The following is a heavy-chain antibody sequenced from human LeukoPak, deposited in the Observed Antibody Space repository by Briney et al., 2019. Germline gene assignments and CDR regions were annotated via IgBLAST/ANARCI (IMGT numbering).Heavy chain of an antibody. CDR2: INHSGST. V-gene: IGHV4-34*01. Sequence: SSETLSPTCAVYGGSFSGYYWSWIRQPPGKGLEWIGEINHSGSTNYNPSLKSRVTISVDTSKNQFSLKLSSVTAADTAVYYCARGRWLRLAYYYGMDVWGKGTTVTVSS. CDR3: ARGRWLRLAYYYGMDV. CDR1: GGSFSGYY. D-gene: IGHD5-12*01. J-gene: IGHJ6*04.